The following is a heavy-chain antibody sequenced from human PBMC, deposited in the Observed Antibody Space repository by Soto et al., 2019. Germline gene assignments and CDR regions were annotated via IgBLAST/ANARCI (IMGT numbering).Heavy chain of an antibody. J-gene: IGHJ4*02. CDR3: ARDRFGDDYDAFDY. V-gene: IGHV3-30-3*01. CDR2: ISYDGSNK. D-gene: IGHD4-17*01. CDR1: GFTFSSYA. Sequence: GGSLRLSCAASGFTFSSYAMHWVRQAPGKGLEWVAVISYDGSNKYYADSVKGRFTISRDNSKNTLYLQMNSLRAEDTAVYYCARDRFGDDYDAFDYWGQGTLVTVSS.